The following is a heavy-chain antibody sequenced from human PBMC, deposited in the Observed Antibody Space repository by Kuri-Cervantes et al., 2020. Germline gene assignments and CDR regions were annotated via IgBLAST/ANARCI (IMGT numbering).Heavy chain of an antibody. CDR3: ASPTIAVTGIISGTRNAFDI. J-gene: IGHJ3*02. V-gene: IGHV1-46*01. CDR2: INPSGGST. D-gene: IGHD6-19*01. Sequence: ASVKVSCKASGYTFTSYYMHWVRQAPGQGLEWMGIINPSGGSTSYAQKFQGRVTMTRDTSTSTVYMELSSLRSEDTAVYYCASPTIAVTGIISGTRNAFDIWGQGTMVTVSS. CDR1: GYTFTSYY.